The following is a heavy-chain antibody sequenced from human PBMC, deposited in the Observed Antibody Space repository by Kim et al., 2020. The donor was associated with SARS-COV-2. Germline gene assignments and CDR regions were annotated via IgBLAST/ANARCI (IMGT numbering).Heavy chain of an antibody. CDR3: AKVSGYSHY. J-gene: IGHJ4*02. V-gene: IGHV3-30*02. CDR2: SNK. D-gene: IGHD3-22*01. Sequence: SNKYYADSVKGRFTISRDNSKNTLYLQMNSLRAEDTAVYYCAKVSGYSHYWGQGTLVTVSS.